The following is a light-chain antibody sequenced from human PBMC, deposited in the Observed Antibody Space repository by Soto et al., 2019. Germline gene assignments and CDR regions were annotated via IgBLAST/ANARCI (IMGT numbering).Light chain of an antibody. V-gene: IGKV3-11*01. CDR3: QQRGNGPPGYT. Sequence: EIVLTQSPATRSLSPGEIATLSCRARQSGRRYFAWYQQNAGEAPRLLIYDASNSATGIPARFSGSGSQTDLSVPIGIFEPEDCVVYCFQQRGNGPPGYTLGQGSKLQSK. CDR2: DAS. CDR1: QSGRRY. J-gene: IGKJ2*01.